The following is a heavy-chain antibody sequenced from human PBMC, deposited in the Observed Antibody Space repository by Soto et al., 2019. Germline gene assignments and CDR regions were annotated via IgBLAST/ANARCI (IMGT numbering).Heavy chain of an antibody. CDR3: ARLGPIVATIGFDY. V-gene: IGHV1-69*04. Sequence: SVKVSCKASGGTFSSYAISWVRQAPGQGLEWMGRIIPILGIANYAQKFQGRVTITADKSTSTAYMELSSLRSEDTAVYYCARLGPIVATIGFDYWGQGTLVTVSS. CDR2: IIPILGIA. J-gene: IGHJ4*02. D-gene: IGHD5-12*01. CDR1: GGTFSSYA.